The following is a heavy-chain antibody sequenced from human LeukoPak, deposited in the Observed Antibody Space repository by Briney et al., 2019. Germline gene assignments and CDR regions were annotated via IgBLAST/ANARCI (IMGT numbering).Heavy chain of an antibody. J-gene: IGHJ4*02. CDR3: ARDHCSGGSCYGH. Sequence: SETLSLTCRVSGGYSLRTSSYYWGWIRQPPGKGLEWIGGMHFSGSTSYNPSLKSRVTISGDTSKNQFSLKLSSVTAADTAVYYCARDHCSGGSCYGHWGQGTLVTVSS. V-gene: IGHV4-39*07. CDR1: GGYSLRTSSYY. CDR2: MHFSGST. D-gene: IGHD2-15*01.